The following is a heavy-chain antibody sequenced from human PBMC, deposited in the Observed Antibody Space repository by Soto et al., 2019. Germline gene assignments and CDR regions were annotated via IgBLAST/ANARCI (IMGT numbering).Heavy chain of an antibody. V-gene: IGHV4-59*01. J-gene: IGHJ5*02. CDR3: AASLKGDCFDP. CDR2: IYSSGST. CDR1: GGSISHYY. Sequence: SETLSLTCTVSGGSISHYYRSWIRQPPGKGPEWIGYIYSSGSTVYNPSLKSRVTMSVDTSKDQFSLRLRSVTPADTAVYYCAASLKGDCFDPWGQGTLVTVSS.